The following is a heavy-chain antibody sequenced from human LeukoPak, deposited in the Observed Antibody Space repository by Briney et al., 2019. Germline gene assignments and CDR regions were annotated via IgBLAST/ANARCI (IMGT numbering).Heavy chain of an antibody. CDR1: GFTFSSYA. Sequence: GGSLRLSCAASGFTFSSYAMSWVRQAPGKGLEWVSAISGSGGSTYYADSVKGRFTISRDNSKNTLYLRMNSLRAEDTAVYYCATATRIDFDYWGQGTLVTVSS. V-gene: IGHV3-23*01. J-gene: IGHJ4*02. CDR2: ISGSGGST. CDR3: ATATRIDFDY.